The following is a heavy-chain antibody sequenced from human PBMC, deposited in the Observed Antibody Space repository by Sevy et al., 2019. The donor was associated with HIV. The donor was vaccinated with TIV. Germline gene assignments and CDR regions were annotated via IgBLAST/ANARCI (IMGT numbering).Heavy chain of an antibody. CDR2: ISSSSSYI. CDR3: ARGGDSSSEYYFDY. D-gene: IGHD6-6*01. J-gene: IGHJ4*02. Sequence: GGSLRLSCAASGFTFSSYSMNWVRQAPGKGLEWVSSISSSSSYIYYADSVKGRFTISRDNAKNSRYLQMNSLRAEDTAVYYCARGGDSSSEYYFDYWGQGTLVTVSS. CDR1: GFTFSSYS. V-gene: IGHV3-21*01.